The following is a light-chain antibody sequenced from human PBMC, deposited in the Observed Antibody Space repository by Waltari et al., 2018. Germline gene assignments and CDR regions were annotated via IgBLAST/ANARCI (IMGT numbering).Light chain of an antibody. CDR3: QQYDISPLT. Sequence: EIVLTQSPGTLSLSPGERATLSCRASQTVRTTYFAWYQQKPGQAPPLLIYGASSRATGIPDRFSGSGSGTDFSLTISSLEPEDFAVYYCQQYDISPLTFGGGTRVEIK. CDR2: GAS. V-gene: IGKV3-20*01. CDR1: QTVRTTY. J-gene: IGKJ4*01.